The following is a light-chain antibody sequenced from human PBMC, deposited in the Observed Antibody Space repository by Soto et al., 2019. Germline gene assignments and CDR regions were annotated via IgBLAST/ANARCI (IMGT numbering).Light chain of an antibody. Sequence: EIVMTQSPATLSVSPGERATLSCRASQSVSSNLAWYQQKPGQAPRLLIYDASNRATGIPARFSGSGSGTDFTLTISSLEPEDFAVYYCQQRSNWPPGPLTFGGGTKVDIK. CDR1: QSVSSN. V-gene: IGKV3-11*01. J-gene: IGKJ4*01. CDR3: QQRSNWPPGPLT. CDR2: DAS.